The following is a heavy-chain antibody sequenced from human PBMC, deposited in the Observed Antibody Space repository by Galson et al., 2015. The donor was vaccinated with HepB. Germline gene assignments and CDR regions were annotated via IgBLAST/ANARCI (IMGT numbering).Heavy chain of an antibody. CDR3: ASAGYYRFDY. J-gene: IGHJ4*02. CDR1: GFTFSSFW. V-gene: IGHV3-74*01. Sequence: SLRLSCATSGFTFSSFWMHWVRQAPGEGLVWVSRMNSDGSTIDYADSVRGRFTISRDNTKNTLYLQMNSLRAEDTAVYYCASAGYYRFDYWGQGTLVTVSS. D-gene: IGHD2/OR15-2a*01. CDR2: MNSDGSTI.